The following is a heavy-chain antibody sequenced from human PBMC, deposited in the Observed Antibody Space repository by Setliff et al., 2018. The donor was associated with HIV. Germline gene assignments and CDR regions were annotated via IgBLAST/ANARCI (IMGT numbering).Heavy chain of an antibody. V-gene: IGHV4-39*01. D-gene: IGHD3-10*01. CDR1: GGSISSSSYH. Sequence: PSETLSLTCTVSGGSISSSSYHWGWIRQPPGKGLEWIGSIYYSGSTYYNPSHKSRVTISVDTSKNQFSLKLSSVTAADTAVYYCATYADRESNRFDPWGQGILVTVSS. J-gene: IGHJ5*02. CDR2: IYYSGST. CDR3: ATYADRESNRFDP.